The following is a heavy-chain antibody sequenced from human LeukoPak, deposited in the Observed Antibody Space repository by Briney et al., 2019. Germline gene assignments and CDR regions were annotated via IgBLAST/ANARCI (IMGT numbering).Heavy chain of an antibody. CDR3: ARGGDIVGATRSAFDI. CDR2: IKPDGSEK. CDR1: GFTFSSYW. V-gene: IGHV3-7*05. D-gene: IGHD1-26*01. J-gene: IGHJ3*02. Sequence: PGGSLRLSCAASGFTFSSYWMSWVRQAPGKGLEWVANIKPDGSEKYYVDSVKGRFTISRDNAKNSLYLQMNSLRAEDTAVYYCARGGDIVGATRSAFDIWGQGTMVTVSS.